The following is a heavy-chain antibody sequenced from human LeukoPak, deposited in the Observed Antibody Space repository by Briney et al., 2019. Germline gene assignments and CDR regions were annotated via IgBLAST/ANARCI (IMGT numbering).Heavy chain of an antibody. CDR1: GYTFTTFW. D-gene: IGHD2-8*01. J-gene: IGHJ4*02. V-gene: IGHV5-51*01. Sequence: PGESLKISCKGSGYTFTTFWIAWVRQMPGKGLEWMGIIYPGDSDTRYSPSFQGQVTISADKSISTAYLQWSSLKASDTAMYYCARQSACNNGVRSKVGDYWGQGTLVTASS. CDR3: ARQSACNNGVRSKVGDY. CDR2: IYPGDSDT.